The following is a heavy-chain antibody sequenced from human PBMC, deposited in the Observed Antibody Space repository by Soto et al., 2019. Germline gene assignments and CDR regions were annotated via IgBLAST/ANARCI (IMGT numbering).Heavy chain of an antibody. CDR3: ARVLVTYGGIMVPYNWFDT. Sequence: LSLTCAVYGESFCGHHWAWIRQPPGKGLEWIGEINLSGGTNYSPSLKSRVTISVDTSKNQFSLKLTSVTAADTAVYYCARVLVTYGGIMVPYNWFDTWGQGNRVTVSS. D-gene: IGHD3-16*02. CDR2: INLSGGT. V-gene: IGHV4-34*01. CDR1: GESFCGHH. J-gene: IGHJ5*02.